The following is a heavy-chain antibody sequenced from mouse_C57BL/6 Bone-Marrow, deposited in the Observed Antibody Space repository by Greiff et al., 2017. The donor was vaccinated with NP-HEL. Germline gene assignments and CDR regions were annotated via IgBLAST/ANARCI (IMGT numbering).Heavy chain of an antibody. V-gene: IGHV2-2*01. CDR1: GFSLTSYG. D-gene: IGHD2-4*01. J-gene: IGHJ3*01. CDR3: ARMWGHYDYAWFAY. Sequence: QVQLQQSGPGLVQPSQSLSITCTVSGFSLTSYGVHWVRQSPGKGLAWLGVLWSGGSTDSNAAFISRLSFSKDNSKSQVFFKMNSLQADDTAIYYCARMWGHYDYAWFAYWGQGTLVTVSA. CDR2: LWSGGST.